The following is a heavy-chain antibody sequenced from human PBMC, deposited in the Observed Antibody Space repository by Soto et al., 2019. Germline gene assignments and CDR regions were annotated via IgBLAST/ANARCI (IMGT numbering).Heavy chain of an antibody. CDR3: ASCLVTTYFYYYGMDV. J-gene: IGHJ6*02. CDR2: IVPVFGTT. D-gene: IGHD4-17*01. Sequence: QVQLVQSGAEVKKPGSSVKVSCKASGGTFSRYSISWVRQAPGQGLEWMGGIVPVFGTTNYAQKFQGRVTITADESTSTVYMELSSLTSDDTAVYYWASCLVTTYFYYYGMDVWGQGTTVTVSS. CDR1: GGTFSRYS. V-gene: IGHV1-69*12.